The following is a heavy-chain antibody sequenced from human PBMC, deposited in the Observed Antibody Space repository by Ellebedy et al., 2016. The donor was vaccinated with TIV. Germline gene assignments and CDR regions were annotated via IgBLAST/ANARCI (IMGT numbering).Heavy chain of an antibody. D-gene: IGHD5-18*01. Sequence: ASVKVSXXASGYTFTSYAIHWVRQAPGQGLEWMGWVNPNSGYTGYAQMFQGRVTMTRNTSINTAYMELRSLLSDDTAVYYCGTPMVGDFSYYYMDVWGKGTTVTVSS. CDR1: GYTFTSYA. CDR3: GTPMVGDFSYYYMDV. V-gene: IGHV1-8*01. CDR2: VNPNSGYT. J-gene: IGHJ6*03.